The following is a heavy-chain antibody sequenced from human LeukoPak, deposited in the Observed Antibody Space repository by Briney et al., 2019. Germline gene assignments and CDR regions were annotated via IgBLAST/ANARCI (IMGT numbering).Heavy chain of an antibody. CDR2: MNPNSGDT. V-gene: IGHV1-8*01. CDR3: ARPASVTSGFDC. Sequence: MGWMNPNSGDTGYAQNFRGRVTMARNISISTAYLELSSLRSEDTAVYYCARPASVTSGFDCWGQGTLVTVSS. J-gene: IGHJ4*02. D-gene: IGHD2-21*02.